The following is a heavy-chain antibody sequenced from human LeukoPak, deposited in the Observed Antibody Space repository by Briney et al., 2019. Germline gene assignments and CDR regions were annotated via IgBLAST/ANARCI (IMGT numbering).Heavy chain of an antibody. CDR1: GFTFSDYY. CDR2: ISSSGSTI. J-gene: IGHJ6*03. D-gene: IGHD6-13*01. V-gene: IGHV3-11*01. Sequence: GGSLRLSCAASGFTFSDYYMSWIRQAPGKGLEWVSYISSSGSTIYYAVSVKGRFTISRDNAKNSLYLQMNSLRAEDTAVYYCARAQGGSSWYGVYYYYYMDVWGKGTTVTVSS. CDR3: ARAQGGSSWYGVYYYYYMDV.